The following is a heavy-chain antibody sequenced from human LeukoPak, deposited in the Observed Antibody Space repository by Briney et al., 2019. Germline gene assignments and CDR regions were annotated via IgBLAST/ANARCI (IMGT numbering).Heavy chain of an antibody. D-gene: IGHD4-11*01. J-gene: IGHJ4*02. V-gene: IGHV1-2*06. Sequence: GASVKVSCKASGYTFTGYYMHWVQQAPGQGLEWMGRINPNSGGTNYAQKFQGRVTITRDTSISTAYMELSRLRSDDTAVYYCARGFGSNPPQGPFFDYWGQGTLVTVSS. CDR1: GYTFTGYY. CDR2: INPNSGGT. CDR3: ARGFGSNPPQGPFFDY.